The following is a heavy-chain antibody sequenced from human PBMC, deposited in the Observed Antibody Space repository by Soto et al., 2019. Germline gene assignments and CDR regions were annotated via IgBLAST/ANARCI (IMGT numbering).Heavy chain of an antibody. CDR2: INHSGST. D-gene: IGHD3-10*01. CDR1: GGSFSGYY. CDR3: ARVGRFYYGSGSSFGY. J-gene: IGHJ4*02. Sequence: SETLSLTCAVYGGSFSGYYWSWLRKPPGKGLEWIGEINHSGSTNYNPSLKSRVTISVDTSKNQFSLKLSSVTAAATAVYYCARVGRFYYGSGSSFGYCGEGTLVTGSS. V-gene: IGHV4-34*01.